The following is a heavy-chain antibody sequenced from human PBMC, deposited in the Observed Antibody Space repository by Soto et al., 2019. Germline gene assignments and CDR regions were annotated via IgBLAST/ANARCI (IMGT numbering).Heavy chain of an antibody. CDR1: GFTFSSYS. Sequence: EVQVVDSGGGLVKPGGSPRLSCAASGFTFSSYSMNWVRQAPGKGLEWVSSISASSSYIYYADSLKGRFTISRDNAKNSLDLQMNSLRVEDTAVYYCARAKETGLYDAFDAWGQGTMVTVSS. CDR3: ARAKETGLYDAFDA. CDR2: ISASSSYI. D-gene: IGHD7-27*01. V-gene: IGHV3-21*01. J-gene: IGHJ3*01.